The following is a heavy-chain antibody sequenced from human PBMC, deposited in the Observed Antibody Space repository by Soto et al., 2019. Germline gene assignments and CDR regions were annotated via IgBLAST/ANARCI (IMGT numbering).Heavy chain of an antibody. Sequence: QVQLVQSGAEVRKPGASVNISCWSSGFTFGDNLINWVRQVPGQSLEGMGWINPYNGNTKYSQTFQGRVTISMHSSASIAYVEVTDLTSDDTAVYYCARDILSVGPRANDAFDVWGQWTMVTVSS. CDR2: INPYNGNT. D-gene: IGHD2-8*02. V-gene: IGHV1-3*01. CDR1: GFTFGDNL. CDR3: ARDILSVGPRANDAFDV. J-gene: IGHJ3*01.